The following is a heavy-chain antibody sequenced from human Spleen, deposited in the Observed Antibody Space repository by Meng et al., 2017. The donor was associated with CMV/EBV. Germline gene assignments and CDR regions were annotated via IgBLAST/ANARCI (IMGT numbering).Heavy chain of an antibody. Sequence: SVKVSCKASGDTFSSCAIAWVRQAPGQGLEWMGAIIPVIGVANYAEDVQGRVTISADKSTATAYMDLSSLRSEDTAMYYCARVALTGATGAAFHIWGQGTMVTVSS. V-gene: IGHV1-69*10. CDR1: GDTFSSCA. J-gene: IGHJ3*02. CDR3: ARVALTGATGAAFHI. D-gene: IGHD1-1*01. CDR2: IIPVIGVA.